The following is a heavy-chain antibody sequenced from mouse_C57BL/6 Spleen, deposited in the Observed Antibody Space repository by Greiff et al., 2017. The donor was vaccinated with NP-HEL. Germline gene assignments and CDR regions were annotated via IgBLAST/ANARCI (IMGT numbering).Heavy chain of an antibody. CDR1: GFTFSDYG. CDR3: ARDAY. Sequence: EVHLVESGGGLVKPGGSLKLSCAASGFTFSDYGMHWVRQAPEKGLAWVAYISSGSSTIYYADTVKGRFTISRDNAKNTLFLQMTSLRSEDTAMYYCARDAYWGQGTLVTVSA. V-gene: IGHV5-17*01. J-gene: IGHJ3*01. CDR2: ISSGSSTI.